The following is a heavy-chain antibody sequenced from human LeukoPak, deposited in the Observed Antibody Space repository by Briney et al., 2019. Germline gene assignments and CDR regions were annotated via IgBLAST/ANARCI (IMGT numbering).Heavy chain of an antibody. CDR3: ARDPPGSGSYYDY. D-gene: IGHD3-10*01. J-gene: IGHJ4*02. V-gene: IGHV4-59*01. CDR1: GGSISSYY. CDR2: IYYSGST. Sequence: RASETLSLTCTGSGGSISSYYWSWLRQPPGKGLEWIGYIYYSGSTNYNPSLKSRVTISVDTSKNQFSLKLSSVTAADTAVYYCARDPPGSGSYYDYWGPGTLVTVSS.